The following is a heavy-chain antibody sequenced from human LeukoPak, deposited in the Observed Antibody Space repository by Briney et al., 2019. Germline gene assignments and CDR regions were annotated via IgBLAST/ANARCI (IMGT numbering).Heavy chain of an antibody. CDR1: GGSLSTYY. Sequence: PSETLSLTCTVSGGSLSTYYWSWIRQPPGKGLEWMGYIYYTASANYNPSLKRRLTISVDTSKNQFSLRLSSVTAADTAVYYCARASGGYYNNWFDPWGQGTLVTVSS. D-gene: IGHD3-22*01. V-gene: IGHV4-59*01. CDR3: ARASGGYYNNWFDP. J-gene: IGHJ5*02. CDR2: IYYTASA.